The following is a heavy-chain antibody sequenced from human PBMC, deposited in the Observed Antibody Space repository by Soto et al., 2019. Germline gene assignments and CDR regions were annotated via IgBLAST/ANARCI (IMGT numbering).Heavy chain of an antibody. D-gene: IGHD3-3*01. V-gene: IGHV3-73*02. Sequence: EVQLVESGGGLVQPGGSLKLSCAASGFTFSGSAMHWVRQASGKGLEWVGRIRSKANTYATAYAVSVKGRFTISRDDSTNTAYLQMNRLTTEDTAVYYCARGDYDFWSGHPKRLDYWGQGPVVTVSS. CDR2: IRSKANTYAT. CDR3: ARGDYDFWSGHPKRLDY. J-gene: IGHJ4*02. CDR1: GFTFSGSA.